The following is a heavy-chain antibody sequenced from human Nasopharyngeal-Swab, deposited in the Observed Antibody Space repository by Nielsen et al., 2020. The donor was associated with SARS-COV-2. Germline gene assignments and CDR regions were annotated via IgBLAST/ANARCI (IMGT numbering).Heavy chain of an antibody. J-gene: IGHJ4*02. CDR1: GFTFSSYS. D-gene: IGHD4-17*01. V-gene: IGHV3-48*01. CDR2: ISTSSSTI. CDR3: ARDAPAHYGAFY. Sequence: GESLKISCAASGFTFSSYSMNWVRQAPGKGLEWVSYISTSSSTIYYADSVKGRFTISRDSSTNTLYLQMNSLRVEDTAVYYCARDAPAHYGAFYWGRGTLVTVSS.